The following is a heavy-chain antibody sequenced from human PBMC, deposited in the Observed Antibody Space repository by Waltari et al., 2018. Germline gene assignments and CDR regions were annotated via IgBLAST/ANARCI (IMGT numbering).Heavy chain of an antibody. Sequence: QVQVQESGPGLVKPSETLSLSCLVSGTSVRIGFHWGWLRQSPEKGLEWIGSINFSGKKFYSPSLRGRVTLSVDTSKNEVSLSLTSVTAADSAIYFCARGTDYDSSGYYYKHFDPWGQGTHVTVSS. D-gene: IGHD3-22*01. CDR2: INFSGKK. CDR1: GTSVRIGFH. V-gene: IGHV4-38-2*02. CDR3: ARGTDYDSSGYYYKHFDP. J-gene: IGHJ5*02.